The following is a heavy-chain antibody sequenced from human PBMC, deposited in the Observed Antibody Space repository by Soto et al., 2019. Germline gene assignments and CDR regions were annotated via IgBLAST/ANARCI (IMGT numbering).Heavy chain of an antibody. J-gene: IGHJ4*02. CDR3: ARVGSWYSLFFDY. V-gene: IGHV4-59*01. CDR1: GGSISSYY. Sequence: SETLSLTCTVSGGSISSYYWSWIRQPPGKGLEWIGYIYYSGSTNYNPSLKSRVTISVDTSKNQFSLKLSSVTAADTAVYYCARVGSWYSLFFDYWGQGTLVTVSS. D-gene: IGHD6-13*01. CDR2: IYYSGST.